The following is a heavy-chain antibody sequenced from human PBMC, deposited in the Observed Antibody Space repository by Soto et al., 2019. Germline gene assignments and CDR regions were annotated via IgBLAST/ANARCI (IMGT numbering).Heavy chain of an antibody. J-gene: IGHJ6*02. Sequence: PGGSLRLSCGASGFTFGSYGMHWVRQAPGKGLEWVAVIWYDGSNKDYADSVKGRFTVSRDNSKNTLDLQMNSLRVEDTAVYYCARQHRALSYFGMDVWGLGTTVTVSS. V-gene: IGHV3-33*01. CDR3: ARQHRALSYFGMDV. CDR2: IWYDGSNK. CDR1: GFTFGSYG.